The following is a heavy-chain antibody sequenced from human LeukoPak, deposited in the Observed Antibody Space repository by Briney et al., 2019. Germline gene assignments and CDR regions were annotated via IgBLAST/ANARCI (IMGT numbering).Heavy chain of an antibody. Sequence: GGSLRLSCAASGFTFSSYSMNWVRQAPGKGLEWVSYIRSSGSPIFYADSVKGRFTISRDNAKNSLYLQMNSLRDEDTAVYYCVRDPDALDFWGQGTPVTVSS. CDR3: VRDPDALDF. CDR2: IRSSGSPI. V-gene: IGHV3-48*02. J-gene: IGHJ4*02. CDR1: GFTFSSYS.